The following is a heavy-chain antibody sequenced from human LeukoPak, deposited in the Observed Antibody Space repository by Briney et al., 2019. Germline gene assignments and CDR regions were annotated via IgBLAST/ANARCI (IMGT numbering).Heavy chain of an antibody. CDR3: ARAAIVVVPAAIDY. D-gene: IGHD2-2*01. Sequence: ASVKVSFKASGYTFTIYYMHWVRQAPGQGPEWMGLINPSGGSTSYAQKFQGRVTMTRDTSTSTVYMELSSLRSEDTAVYYCARAAIVVVPAAIDYWGQGTLVTVSS. J-gene: IGHJ4*02. CDR2: INPSGGST. CDR1: GYTFTIYY. V-gene: IGHV1-46*01.